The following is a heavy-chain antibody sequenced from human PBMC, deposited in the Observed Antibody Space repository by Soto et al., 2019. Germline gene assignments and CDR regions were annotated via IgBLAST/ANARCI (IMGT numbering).Heavy chain of an antibody. V-gene: IGHV1-18*01. CDR1: GYTFTSYG. CDR3: ARDYNPSYYYDSSGYYTLGY. D-gene: IGHD3-22*01. CDR2: ISAYNGNT. Sequence: ASVKVSCKASGYTFTSYGISWVRQAPGQGLEWMGWISAYNGNTNYAQKLQGRVTMTTDTSTSTAYMELRSLRSDDTAAYYCARDYNPSYYYDSSGYYTLGYWGQGTLVTVSS. J-gene: IGHJ4*02.